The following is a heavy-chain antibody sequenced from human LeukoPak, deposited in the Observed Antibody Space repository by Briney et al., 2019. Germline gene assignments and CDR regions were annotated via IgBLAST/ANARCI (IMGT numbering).Heavy chain of an antibody. CDR3: VKGYSSGWTREYYGMDV. J-gene: IGHJ6*02. CDR1: GFTLSSYA. V-gene: IGHV3-23*01. CDR2: ISAGGAGT. Sequence: GGSLRLSCAASGFTLSSYAMTWVRQAPGKGLDWVSTISAGGAGTYYADSVKGRFTISRDNSKNTLYLQMNSLRAEDTALYYCVKGYSSGWTREYYGMDVWGQGTTVTVSS. D-gene: IGHD6-19*01.